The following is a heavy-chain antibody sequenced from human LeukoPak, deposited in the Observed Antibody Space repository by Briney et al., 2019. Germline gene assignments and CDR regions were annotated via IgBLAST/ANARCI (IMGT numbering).Heavy chain of an antibody. CDR1: GFTFSSYA. V-gene: IGHV3-23*01. CDR3: AKRSVVVPAAMGPAFDY. Sequence: PGGSLRLSCAASGFTFSSYAMSWVRQAPGKGLEWVSAISGSGGSTYYADSVKGRFTISRDNSKNTLYLQMNSLRAEDTAVYYCAKRSVVVPAAMGPAFDYWGQGTLVTVSS. D-gene: IGHD2-2*01. CDR2: ISGSGGST. J-gene: IGHJ4*02.